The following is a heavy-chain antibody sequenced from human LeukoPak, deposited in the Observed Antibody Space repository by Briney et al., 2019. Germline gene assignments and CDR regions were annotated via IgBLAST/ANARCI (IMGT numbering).Heavy chain of an antibody. Sequence: PGGSLRLSCAASGFTFSNYWMTWVRQAPGKGLEWVANIKQDGSEKYYVDSVKGRFTISRDNAKNSLYLQMNSLRAEDTAVYYCARDSSHITMIGYFQHWGQGTLVTVSS. J-gene: IGHJ1*01. D-gene: IGHD3-22*01. CDR3: ARDSSHITMIGYFQH. CDR1: GFTFSNYW. V-gene: IGHV3-7*01. CDR2: IKQDGSEK.